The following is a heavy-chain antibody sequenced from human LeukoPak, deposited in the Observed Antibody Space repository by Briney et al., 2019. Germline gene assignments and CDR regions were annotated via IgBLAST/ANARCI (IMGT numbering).Heavy chain of an antibody. J-gene: IGHJ4*02. V-gene: IGHV3-64*01. CDR1: GFTFSSYA. Sequence: GGSLRPSCAASGFTFSSYAMHWVRQAPGKGLEYVSAISSNGGSTYYANSVKGRFTISRDNSKNTLYLQMGSLRAEDMAVYYCARARPFDYWGQGTLVTVSP. CDR2: ISSNGGST. CDR3: ARARPFDY.